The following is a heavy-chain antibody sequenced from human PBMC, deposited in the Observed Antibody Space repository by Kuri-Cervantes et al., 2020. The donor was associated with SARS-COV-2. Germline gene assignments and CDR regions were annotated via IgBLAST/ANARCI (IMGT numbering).Heavy chain of an antibody. Sequence: ESLKISCEASGFTFSSYAMSWVRQAPGKGLEWVLAISGSGGSTYYADSVKGRFTISRDNSKNTLYLQMNSLRAEDTAVYYCAKGFILGGVYAITYFDYWGQGTLVTVSS. J-gene: IGHJ4*02. CDR2: ISGSGGST. V-gene: IGHV3-23*01. D-gene: IGHD2-8*01. CDR3: AKGFILGGVYAITYFDY. CDR1: GFTFSSYA.